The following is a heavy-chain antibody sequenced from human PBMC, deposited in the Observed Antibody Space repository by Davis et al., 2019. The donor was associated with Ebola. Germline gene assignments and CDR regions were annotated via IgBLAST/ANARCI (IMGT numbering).Heavy chain of an antibody. V-gene: IGHV1-2*06. J-gene: IGHJ5*02. Sequence: ASVKVSCKASGYTFAAHYIHWVRQAPGQGFEWVGRINPNFGGTIYAQKFQGRVTMTIDTSINTAYMELDRLRSDDTAVYYCARGHTYGRWDDWFDPWGQGTLVTVSS. CDR3: ARGHTYGRWDDWFDP. D-gene: IGHD5-18*01. CDR2: INPNFGGT. CDR1: GYTFAAHY.